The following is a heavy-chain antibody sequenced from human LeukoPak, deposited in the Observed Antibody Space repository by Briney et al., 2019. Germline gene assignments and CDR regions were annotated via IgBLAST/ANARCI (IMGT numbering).Heavy chain of an antibody. CDR1: GYTFTSYA. J-gene: IGHJ4*02. CDR3: ARYCSSTSCYTGVSWDY. D-gene: IGHD2-2*02. V-gene: IGHV1-3*01. CDR2: INAGNGST. Sequence: ASVKVSCKASGYTFTSYAMHWVRQAPGQRLEWMGWINAGNGSTKYSQKFQGRVTITRDTSASTAYMELSSLRSEDTAVYYCARYCSSTSCYTGVSWDYWGQGTLVTVSS.